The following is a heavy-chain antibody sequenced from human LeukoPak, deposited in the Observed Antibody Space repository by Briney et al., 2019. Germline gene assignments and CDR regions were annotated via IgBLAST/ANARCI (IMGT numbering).Heavy chain of an antibody. V-gene: IGHV1-69*05. CDR3: ARSPSMVRGVIINSGWFDP. CDR1: GGTFSSYA. D-gene: IGHD3-10*01. J-gene: IGHJ5*02. CDR2: IIPIFGTA. Sequence: ASVKVSCKASGGTFSSYAISWVRQAPGQGLEWMGGIIPIFGTANYAQKLQGRVTMTTDTSTSTAYMELRSLRSDDTAVYYCARSPSMVRGVIINSGWFDPWGQGTLVTVSS.